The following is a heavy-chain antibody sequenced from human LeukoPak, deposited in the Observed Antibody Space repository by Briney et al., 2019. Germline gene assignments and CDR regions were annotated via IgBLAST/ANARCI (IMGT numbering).Heavy chain of an antibody. CDR1: GGSISSGDYY. CDR2: IYYSGST. Sequence: TSETLSLTCTVSGGSISSGDYYCSWIRQPPGKGLEWIGYIYYSGSTYYNPSLKSRVTISIQTSKNQFSLKLTSVTAADTAVYYCAGDYGDLLTGIRFDTWGQGTLVTVSS. V-gene: IGHV4-30-4*01. J-gene: IGHJ5*02. D-gene: IGHD4-17*01. CDR3: AGDYGDLLTGIRFDT.